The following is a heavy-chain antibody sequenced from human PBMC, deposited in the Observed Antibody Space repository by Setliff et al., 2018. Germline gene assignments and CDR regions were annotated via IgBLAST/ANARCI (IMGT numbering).Heavy chain of an antibody. Sequence: PGGSLRLSCAASGFTFDDYVMSWVRQAPGKGLELVSDINRNGGRIGYADPVKGRFTISRDNAKNSLYLQMNSLGAEDTALYYCARAHRYFSDTSGYFYDQGRSAFDVWGQGTMGTVAS. CDR1: GFTFDDYV. J-gene: IGHJ3*01. V-gene: IGHV3-20*04. D-gene: IGHD3-22*01. CDR2: INRNGGRI. CDR3: ARAHRYFSDTSGYFYDQGRSAFDV.